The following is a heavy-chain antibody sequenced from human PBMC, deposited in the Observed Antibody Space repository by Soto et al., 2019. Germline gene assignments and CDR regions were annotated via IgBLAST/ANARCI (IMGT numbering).Heavy chain of an antibody. CDR1: GGSVSVYY. CDR3: ARAGLDIVVVPAAMLYYYYGMDV. J-gene: IGHJ6*02. CDR2: INHSGST. D-gene: IGHD2-2*03. V-gene: IGHV4-34*01. Sequence: SGTLSLTCDAYGGSVSVYYGSGIRQPQGKGLEWIGEINHSGSTNYNPSLKSRVTISVDTSKNQFSLKLSSVTAADTAVYYCARAGLDIVVVPAAMLYYYYGMDVWGQGTTVTVSS.